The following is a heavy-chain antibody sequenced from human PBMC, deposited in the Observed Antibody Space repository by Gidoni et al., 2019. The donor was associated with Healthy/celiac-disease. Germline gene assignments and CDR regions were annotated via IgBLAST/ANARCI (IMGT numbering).Heavy chain of an antibody. CDR2: IYYSGST. CDR3: ARTADSFKYYYYYYMDV. J-gene: IGHJ6*03. Sequence: QVQLQESGPGLVKPSETLSLTCTVSGGSISSYYWSWIRQPPGKGLEWIGYIYYSGSTNYNPSLKSRVTISVDTSKNQFSLKLSSVTAADTAVYYCARTADSFKYYYYYYMDVWGKGTTVTVSS. V-gene: IGHV4-59*01. D-gene: IGHD3-16*01. CDR1: GGSISSYY.